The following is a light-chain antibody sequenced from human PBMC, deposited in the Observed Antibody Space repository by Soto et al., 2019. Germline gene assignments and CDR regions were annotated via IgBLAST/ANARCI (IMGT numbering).Light chain of an antibody. CDR2: DVM. CDR3: CSYAGRYTYV. CDR1: SSDVGTYNY. V-gene: IGLV2-11*01. Sequence: QSVVTQPRSVSVSPVQSVTISCAGTSSDVGTYNYVSWYQQHPGKAPQLIIYDVMQRPSGVPDRFSGSKSDNTASLTISGLQAEDEADDYCCSYAGRYTYVFGTGTKVTAL. J-gene: IGLJ1*01.